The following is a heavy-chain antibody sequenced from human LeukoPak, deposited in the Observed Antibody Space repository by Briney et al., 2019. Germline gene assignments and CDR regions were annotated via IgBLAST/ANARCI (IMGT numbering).Heavy chain of an antibody. CDR1: GFTLSRYA. J-gene: IGHJ4*02. CDR3: VKDVSSTYYYFDY. V-gene: IGHV3-64D*09. D-gene: IGHD6-13*01. CDR2: ISTNGGVT. Sequence: PGGSLRLSCSASGFTLSRYAMHWVRQAPGKGLEYVSAISTNGGVTYYAGSVKGRFTISRDNSKDTLYLEMSSLRVDDTAVYYCVKDVSSTYYYFDYWGQGTLVTVSS.